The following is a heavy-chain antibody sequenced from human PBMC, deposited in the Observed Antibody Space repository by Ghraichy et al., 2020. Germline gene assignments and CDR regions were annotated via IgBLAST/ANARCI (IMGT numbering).Heavy chain of an antibody. Sequence: GGSLRLSCAASGFTFSSYWMSWVRQAPGKGLEWVANIKQDGSEKYYVDSVKGRFTISRDNAKNSLYLQMNSLRAEDTAVYYCARDWNWNYFDYYGMDVWGQGTTVTVSS. D-gene: IGHD1-7*01. CDR3: ARDWNWNYFDYYGMDV. V-gene: IGHV3-7*01. CDR2: IKQDGSEK. CDR1: GFTFSSYW. J-gene: IGHJ6*02.